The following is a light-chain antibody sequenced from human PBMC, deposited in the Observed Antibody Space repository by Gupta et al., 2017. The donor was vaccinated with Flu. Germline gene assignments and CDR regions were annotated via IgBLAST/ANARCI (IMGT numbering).Light chain of an antibody. CDR2: VGS. V-gene: IGKV2-28*01. CDR3: MQDLQIGT. CDR1: QSLVHSNGKNY. Sequence: EIVLTQSPLSLPVTPGEPASISCRSSQSLVHSNGKNYLDWDVQKPGQSPQLMIYVGSKRACGLPDRFSGSGGGKDFTLKSSRVEDEDVGVYYRMQDLQIGTFGQGTKLEIK. J-gene: IGKJ2*01.